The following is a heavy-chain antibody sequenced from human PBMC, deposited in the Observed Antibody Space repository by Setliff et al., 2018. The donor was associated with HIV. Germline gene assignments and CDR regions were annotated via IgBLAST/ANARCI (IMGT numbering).Heavy chain of an antibody. CDR1: GFTFTDYW. CDR3: ARLPQDVRSSIGF. Sequence: PGGSLRLSCAASGFTFTDYWMHWVRQVPGQGLVWVSRINVDGSSISYADSVKGRFTISRDNAKNTLFLQMNSLRAEDTAVYYCARLPQDVRSSIGFWGQGTLVTVSS. J-gene: IGHJ4*02. CDR2: INVDGSSI. V-gene: IGHV3-74*01. D-gene: IGHD6-6*01.